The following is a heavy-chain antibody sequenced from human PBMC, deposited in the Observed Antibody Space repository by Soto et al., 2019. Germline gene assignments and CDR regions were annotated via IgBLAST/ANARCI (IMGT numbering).Heavy chain of an antibody. V-gene: IGHV3-23*01. CDR2: VNGGSSDI. J-gene: IGHJ6*02. CDR3: AKDLSIFGVVIGYYYYGMDV. Sequence: GGSLRLSCAASGFTFSTNAMSWVRQAPGKGLEWVASVNGGSSDINYADSVKGRFTISRDNSKNTLYLQMNSLRAEDTAVYYCAKDLSIFGVVIGYYYYGMDVRAQGTTVPVSS. CDR1: GFTFSTNA. D-gene: IGHD3-3*01.